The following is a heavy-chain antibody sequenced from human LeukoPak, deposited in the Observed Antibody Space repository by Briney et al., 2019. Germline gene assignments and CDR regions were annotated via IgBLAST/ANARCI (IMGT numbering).Heavy chain of an antibody. V-gene: IGHV3-23*01. D-gene: IGHD2-21*01. J-gene: IGHJ4*02. Sequence: PGGSLRLSCAASGFTFSTFAMSWGRQAPGKGLEWVSTITRSGAAKYYADSVKGRFTISRDNSKNTLYLQMDSLSAEDTALYYCAKDHPSCGGRECLLFDNWGQGTLVTVSS. CDR1: GFTFSTFA. CDR3: AKDHPSCGGRECLLFDN. CDR2: ITRSGAAK.